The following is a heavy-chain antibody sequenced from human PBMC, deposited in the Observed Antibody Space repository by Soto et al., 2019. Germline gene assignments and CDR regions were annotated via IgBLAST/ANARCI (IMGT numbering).Heavy chain of an antibody. CDR2: IYWDDDK. J-gene: IGHJ5*02. CDR3: AHSPRVIVVVPAAMRGWFDP. Sequence: SGPTLVNPTQTLTLTCTFSGFSLSTSGVGVGWIRQPPGKALDWLALIYWDDDKRYSPSLKSRLTITKDTSKNQVVLTMTNMDPVDTATYYCAHSPRVIVVVPAAMRGWFDPWGQGTLVTVAS. V-gene: IGHV2-5*02. CDR1: GFSLSTSGVG. D-gene: IGHD2-2*01.